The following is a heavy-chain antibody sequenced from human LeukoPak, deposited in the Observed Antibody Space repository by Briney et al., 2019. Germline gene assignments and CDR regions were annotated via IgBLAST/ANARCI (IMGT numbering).Heavy chain of an antibody. CDR1: GFTFSSYE. J-gene: IGHJ6*02. CDR2: ITTSGSTI. Sequence: EGSLRLSCAASGFTFSSYEMNWVRQAPGKGLEWVSYITTSGSTIYYADSVKGRFTISRDNAKNSLYLQMNSLRAEDTAVYYCARDSLSDGMDVWGQGTPITVSS. CDR3: ARDSLSDGMDV. V-gene: IGHV3-48*03.